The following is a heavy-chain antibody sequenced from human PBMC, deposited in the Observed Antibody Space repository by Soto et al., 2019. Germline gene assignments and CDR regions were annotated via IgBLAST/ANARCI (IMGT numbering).Heavy chain of an antibody. CDR2: IIPIFGTA. J-gene: IGHJ4*02. CDR1: GGTFSSYA. V-gene: IGHV1-69*01. CDR3: ARDGYYYDSSGYYEDDYFDY. D-gene: IGHD3-22*01. Sequence: QVQLVQSGAEVKKPGSSVKVSCKASGGTFSSYAISWVRQAPGQGLEWMGGIIPIFGTANYAQKFQGRVTITADEYTSPAYMELSSLRSEDTAVYYCARDGYYYDSSGYYEDDYFDYWGQGTLVTVSS.